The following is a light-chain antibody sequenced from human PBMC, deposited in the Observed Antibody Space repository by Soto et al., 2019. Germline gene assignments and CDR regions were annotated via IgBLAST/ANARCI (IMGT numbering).Light chain of an antibody. CDR2: WAS. Sequence: DIVMTQSPDSLAVSLGERATINCKSSQSVLYSSNNKNYLAWYQQKPGQPPKALIYWASTRESGVPDRFSGSGSATDFTLTISSLQSEDFAVYYCQQYNNWPQTFGQGTKVDIK. CDR3: QQYNNWPQT. J-gene: IGKJ1*01. CDR1: QSVLYSSNNKNY. V-gene: IGKV4-1*01.